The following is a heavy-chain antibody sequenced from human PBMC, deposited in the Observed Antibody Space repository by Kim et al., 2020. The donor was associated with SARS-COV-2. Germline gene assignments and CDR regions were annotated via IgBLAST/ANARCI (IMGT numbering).Heavy chain of an antibody. CDR1: GFTFSSYG. CDR3: AKAYGDYVSAFDI. Sequence: GGSLRLSCAASGFTFSSYGMHWVRQAPGKGLEWVAVIWYDGSNKYYADSVKGRFTISRDNSKNTLYLQMNSLRAEDTAVYYCAKAYGDYVSAFDIWGQGTMVTVSS. V-gene: IGHV3-33*06. D-gene: IGHD4-17*01. CDR2: IWYDGSNK. J-gene: IGHJ3*02.